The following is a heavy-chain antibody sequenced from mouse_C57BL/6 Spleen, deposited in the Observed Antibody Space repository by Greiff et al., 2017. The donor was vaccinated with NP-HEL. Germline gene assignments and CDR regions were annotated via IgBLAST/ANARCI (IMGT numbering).Heavy chain of an antibody. J-gene: IGHJ2*01. CDR1: GYTFTDYE. CDR2: IDPETGGT. V-gene: IGHV1-15*01. Sequence: QVQLKESGAELVRPGASVTLSCKASGYTFTDYEMHWVKQTPVHGLEWIGAIDPETGGTAYNQKFKGKAILTADKSSSTAYMELRSLTSEDSAVYYCTRGDYGGDYFDYWGQGTTLTVSS. D-gene: IGHD1-1*01. CDR3: TRGDYGGDYFDY.